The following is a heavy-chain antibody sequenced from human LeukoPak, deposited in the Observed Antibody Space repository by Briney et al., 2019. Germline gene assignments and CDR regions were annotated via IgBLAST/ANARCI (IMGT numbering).Heavy chain of an antibody. CDR3: ARDPTIVVVPAAAFDI. Sequence: PGGSLRLSCAASGFTFSSYSMNWVRQAPGKGLEWVSSISSSSSYIYYADSVKGRFTISRDNAKNSLYLQMNSLRAEDTAVYYCARDPTIVVVPAAAFDIWGQGTMVTVSS. J-gene: IGHJ3*02. CDR1: GFTFSSYS. CDR2: ISSSSSYI. D-gene: IGHD2-2*01. V-gene: IGHV3-21*01.